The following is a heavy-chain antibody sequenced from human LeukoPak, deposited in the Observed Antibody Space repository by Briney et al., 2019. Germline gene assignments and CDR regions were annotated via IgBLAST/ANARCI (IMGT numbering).Heavy chain of an antibody. CDR3: AGEFFVFSDHGMDV. D-gene: IGHD3-10*01. CDR1: GFTFSDYY. J-gene: IGHJ6*02. V-gene: IGHV3-11*01. Sequence: GGSLRLSCAASGFTFSDYYMSWIRQAPGKGLEWVSYISSSGSTIYYADSVKGRFTISRDNAKNSLYLQMNSLRAEDTAVYYCAGEFFVFSDHGMDVWGQGTTVTVSS. CDR2: ISSSGSTI.